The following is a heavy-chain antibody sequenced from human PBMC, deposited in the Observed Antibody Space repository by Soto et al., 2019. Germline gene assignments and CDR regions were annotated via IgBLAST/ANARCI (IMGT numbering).Heavy chain of an antibody. CDR2: MDPNSGNT. J-gene: IGHJ6*02. CDR3: ARAREYYYGMDV. Sequence: QVQLVQSGAEVKKPGASVKVSCKASGYTLTSYDINWVRQATGQGLAWMGWMDPNSGNTGYAQKFQGRGTMTRNTSISTAYMELSSLRSEDTALYYSARAREYYYGMDVWGQGTTVTVSS. V-gene: IGHV1-8*01. CDR1: GYTLTSYD.